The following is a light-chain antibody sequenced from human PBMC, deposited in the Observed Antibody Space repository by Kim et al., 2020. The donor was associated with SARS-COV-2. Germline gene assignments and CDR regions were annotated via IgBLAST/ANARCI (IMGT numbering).Light chain of an antibody. CDR1: SLRSYY. J-gene: IGLJ2*01. V-gene: IGLV3-19*01. Sequence: SSELTQDPAVSVALGQTVRITCQGDSLRSYYASWYQQKPGQAPVLVIYGRNNRPSGIPDRFSGSTSGNTASLTITGAQAEDEADYYCKFRVSSGNVVFGGGTKLTVL. CDR3: KFRVSSGNVV. CDR2: GRN.